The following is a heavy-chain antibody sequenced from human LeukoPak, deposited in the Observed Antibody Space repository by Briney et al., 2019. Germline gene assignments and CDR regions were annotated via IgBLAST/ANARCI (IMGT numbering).Heavy chain of an antibody. CDR2: INPNSGGT. D-gene: IGHD1-26*01. CDR3: ARIIVGATTEIDY. J-gene: IGHJ4*02. Sequence: ASVKVSCKASGYTFTGYYMHWVQQAPGQGLEWMGWINPNSGGTNYAQKFQGRVTMTRDTSISTAYMELSRLRSDDTAVYYCARIIVGATTEIDYWGQGTLVTVSS. CDR1: GYTFTGYY. V-gene: IGHV1-2*02.